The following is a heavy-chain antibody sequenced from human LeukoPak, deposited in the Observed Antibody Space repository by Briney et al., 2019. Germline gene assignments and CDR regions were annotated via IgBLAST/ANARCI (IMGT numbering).Heavy chain of an antibody. V-gene: IGHV4-34*01. Sequence: SETLSLTCAVYGGSFSGYYWSWIRQPPGKGLEWIGEINHSGSTNYSPSLKSRVTISVATSKNQFSLKLSSVTAADTAVYYCARGQGGATSFDYWGQGTLVTVSS. CDR2: INHSGST. CDR3: ARGQGGATSFDY. D-gene: IGHD1-26*01. J-gene: IGHJ4*02. CDR1: GGSFSGYY.